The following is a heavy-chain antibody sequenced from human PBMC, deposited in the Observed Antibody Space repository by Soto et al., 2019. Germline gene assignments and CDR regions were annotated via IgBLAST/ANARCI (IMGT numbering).Heavy chain of an antibody. CDR3: ARAVAAAGYYYYYYYYMDV. J-gene: IGHJ6*03. CDR1: GFTFSDYY. D-gene: IGHD6-13*01. Sequence: QVQLVESGGGLVKPGGSLRLSCAASGFTFSDYYMSWIRQAPGKGLEWVSYISSSGSTIYYADSVKGRFTISRDNTKNSLYLQMTSLRAEDTAVYYCARAVAAAGYYYYYYYYMDVWGKGTTVTVSS. CDR2: ISSSGSTI. V-gene: IGHV3-11*01.